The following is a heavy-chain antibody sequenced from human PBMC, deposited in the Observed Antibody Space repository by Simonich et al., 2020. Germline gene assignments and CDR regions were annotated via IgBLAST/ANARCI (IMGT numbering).Heavy chain of an antibody. D-gene: IGHD4-17*01. J-gene: IGHJ4*02. Sequence: EVQLVESGGGLVQPGGSLRLSCAASGFTFSSYEMNWVRQAPGRWLEWVSYISGSCINIYYADSVKGRFTSSRDNAKNSLYLQMNSLRAEDTAVYYCARHYYGDYYFDYWGQGTLVTVSS. CDR1: GFTFSSYE. CDR3: ARHYYGDYYFDY. V-gene: IGHV3-48*03. CDR2: ISGSCINI.